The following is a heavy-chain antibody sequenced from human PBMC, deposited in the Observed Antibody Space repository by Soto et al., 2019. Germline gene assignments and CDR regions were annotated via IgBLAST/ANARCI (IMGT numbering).Heavy chain of an antibody. Sequence: PAETLSLTCTVFSASVSRGTYYWSWIRQAPGKGLEWVGHIYYTGSTNYNPSLNNRVTISVDTSKNHFSLQLTSVTAADTAVYYCARGAGFSYASTWFDIWGQGTLVTVYS. CDR3: ARGAGFSYASTWFDI. CDR1: SASVSRGTYY. J-gene: IGHJ5*02. V-gene: IGHV4-61*03. CDR2: IYYTGST. D-gene: IGHD5-18*01.